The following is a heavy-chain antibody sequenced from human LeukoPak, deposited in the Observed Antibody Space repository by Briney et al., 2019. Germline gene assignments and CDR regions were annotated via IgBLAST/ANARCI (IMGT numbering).Heavy chain of an antibody. CDR3: ASAPRTVTKSAEYFQH. Sequence: PSETLSLTCTVSGGSISSSSYYWGWIRQPPGKGLEWIGSIYYSGSTYYNPSLKSRVTISVDTSKNQFSLKLSSVTAADTAVYYCASAPRTVTKSAEYFQHWGQGTLVTVSS. CDR1: GGSISSSSYY. J-gene: IGHJ1*01. V-gene: IGHV4-39*01. CDR2: IYYSGST. D-gene: IGHD4-17*01.